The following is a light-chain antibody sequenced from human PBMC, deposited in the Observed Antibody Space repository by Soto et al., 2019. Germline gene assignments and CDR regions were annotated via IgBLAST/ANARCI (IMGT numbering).Light chain of an antibody. Sequence: DIQMTQSPSSLSASVGDRVSITCQASQDIKKYVNWYQQKPGKVPNLLIYDATTLQKEVSPRFSGSGSGTHFSLIISGLQPEDVGTYYCQEYDNIHTWTFGQGTKVDIK. CDR1: QDIKKY. CDR2: DAT. CDR3: QEYDNIHTWT. V-gene: IGKV1-33*01. J-gene: IGKJ1*01.